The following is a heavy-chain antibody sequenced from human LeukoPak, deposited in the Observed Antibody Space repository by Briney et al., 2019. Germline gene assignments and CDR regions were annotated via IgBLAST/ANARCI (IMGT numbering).Heavy chain of an antibody. D-gene: IGHD6-19*01. CDR2: FDPEDGEP. J-gene: IGHJ5*02. Sequence: ASVKVSCQVSGNSLSETSIHWVRQAPGQWLEWMGGFDPEDGEPIFAQRFQGRFSMTEDTSADTAYMELSSLRPEDTAVYYCATVSLMSVAPDNWFDPWGQGTLVTVSS. V-gene: IGHV1-24*01. CDR1: GNSLSETS. CDR3: ATVSLMSVAPDNWFDP.